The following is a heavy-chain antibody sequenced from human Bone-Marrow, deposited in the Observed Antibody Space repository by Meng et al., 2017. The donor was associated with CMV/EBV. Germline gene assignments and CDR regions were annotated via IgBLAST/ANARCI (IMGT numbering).Heavy chain of an antibody. V-gene: IGHV4-39*07. J-gene: IGHJ4*02. D-gene: IGHD6-19*01. Sequence: SETLSLTCTVSGGSISSSSYYWGWIRQPPGKGLEWIGSIYYSGSTYYNPSLKSRVTISVDTSKNQFSLKLSSVTAADTAVYYCARSWSSGWYYFDYWGQRTLVTVSS. CDR3: ARSWSSGWYYFDY. CDR1: GGSISSSSYY. CDR2: IYYSGST.